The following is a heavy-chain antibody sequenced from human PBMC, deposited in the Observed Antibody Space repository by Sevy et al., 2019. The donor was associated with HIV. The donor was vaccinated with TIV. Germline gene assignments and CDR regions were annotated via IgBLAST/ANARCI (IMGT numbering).Heavy chain of an antibody. D-gene: IGHD3-10*01. Sequence: GGSLRLSCAASGFTFDEYGISWVRQAPGKGLEWVSGVGWNGDITGYADSVKGRFTVSRANAKNSLYLQMNVLRAEDTALYYCARDRLPYYYGSGSYWNFDQWGQGTLVTVSS. CDR1: GFTFDEYG. CDR3: ARDRLPYYYGSGSYWNFDQ. V-gene: IGHV3-20*04. CDR2: VGWNGDIT. J-gene: IGHJ4*02.